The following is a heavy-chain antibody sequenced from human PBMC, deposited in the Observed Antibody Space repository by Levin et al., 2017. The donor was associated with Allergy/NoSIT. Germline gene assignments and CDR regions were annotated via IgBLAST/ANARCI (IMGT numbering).Heavy chain of an antibody. J-gene: IGHJ4*02. Sequence: GGSLRLSCAASGFTFSSYEMMWVRQAPGKGLEWVAYISMSGSTIYYADSVKGRFTISRDNAKNLLYLEMNSLTTGDTALYDCGRKRRNSVWGGYFDYGGQGIRVIVSS. D-gene: IGHD3-16*01. CDR3: GRKRRNSVWGGYFDY. CDR2: ISMSGSTI. V-gene: IGHV3-48*03. CDR1: GFTFSSYE.